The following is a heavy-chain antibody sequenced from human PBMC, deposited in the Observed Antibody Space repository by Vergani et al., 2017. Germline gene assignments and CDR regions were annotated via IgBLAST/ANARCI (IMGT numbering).Heavy chain of an antibody. CDR3: ARDRGERQLVRLRYFDY. CDR2: IIPIFGTA. D-gene: IGHD6-13*01. Sequence: QVQLGQSGAEGKKPGSSVKVPCKASGGTFSSYAISWVRQAPGQGLEWMGGIIPIFGTANYAQKFQGRVTITADESTSTAYMELSSLSSEDTAVYYCARDRGERQLVRLRYFDYWRRGPLVTVSS. CDR1: GGTFSSYA. V-gene: IGHV1-69*01. J-gene: IGHJ4*02.